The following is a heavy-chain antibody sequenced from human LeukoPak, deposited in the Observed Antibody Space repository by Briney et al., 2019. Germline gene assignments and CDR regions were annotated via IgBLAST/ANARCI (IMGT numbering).Heavy chain of an antibody. Sequence: PGGSLRLSCAASGFTFSRYSMNWVRQAPGKGLEWVSSISISSNYIYYPDSLKGRFTISRDNAKNSLYLQMNSLRAEDTAVYYCARDTSWGKGTTVTISS. CDR3: ARDTS. J-gene: IGHJ6*04. V-gene: IGHV3-21*01. CDR1: GFTFSRYS. CDR2: ISISSNYI.